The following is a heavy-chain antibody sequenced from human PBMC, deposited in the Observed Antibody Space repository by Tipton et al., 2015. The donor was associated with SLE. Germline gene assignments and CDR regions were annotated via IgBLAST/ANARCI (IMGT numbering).Heavy chain of an antibody. J-gene: IGHJ3*01. CDR1: GGSFSGYY. CDR3: ARESRYSSNWLNAFDV. CDR2: MDHSGIT. D-gene: IGHD6-13*01. V-gene: IGHV4-34*01. Sequence: TLSLTCAVYGGSFSGYYWSWIRQPPGEGLEWIGEMDHSGITNYNPSLKRRVTISVETSKNHFSLTLSSVTAADTAVYFCARESRYSSNWLNAFDVWGQGTMVTVSS.